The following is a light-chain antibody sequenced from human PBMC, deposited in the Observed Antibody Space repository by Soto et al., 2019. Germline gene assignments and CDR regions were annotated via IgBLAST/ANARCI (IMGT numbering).Light chain of an antibody. CDR3: QQYDNHQVT. J-gene: IGKJ4*01. Sequence: DIQMTQSPSSLSASVGDRVTITCQASQDISNYLNWYQQKPGKAPKLLVYDASNLETGVPSRFSGSGSGTDFSFTISSLQPEDIAIYDCQQYDNHQVTFGGGTKVVVK. CDR1: QDISNY. CDR2: DAS. V-gene: IGKV1-33*01.